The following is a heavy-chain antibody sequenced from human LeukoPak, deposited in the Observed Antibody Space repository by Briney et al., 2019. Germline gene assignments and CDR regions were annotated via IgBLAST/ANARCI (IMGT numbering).Heavy chain of an antibody. J-gene: IGHJ4*02. V-gene: IGHV1-8*01. Sequence: ASVKVSCKASGYTFTSYDINWVRQATGQGLEWMGWMNPNSGNTGYAQKFQGRVTMTRNTSISTAYMELSSLRSEDTAVYYCARGRAVADPFDYWGQGTLVTVSS. CDR2: MNPNSGNT. D-gene: IGHD6-19*01. CDR3: ARGRAVADPFDY. CDR1: GYTFTSYD.